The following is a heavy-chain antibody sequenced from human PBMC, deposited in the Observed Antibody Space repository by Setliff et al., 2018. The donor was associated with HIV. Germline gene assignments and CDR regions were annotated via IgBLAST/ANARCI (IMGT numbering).Heavy chain of an antibody. CDR1: GASISSSSHH. CDR2: IYYTGST. CDR3: ARIVRWELVATSTFFYYYMDV. Sequence: SETLSLTCTVSGASISSSSHHWAWIRQPPGKGLEYIGNIYYTGSTNHNPSLESRVATSVDTSKNQFSLKLISVTAADAAVYYCARIVRWELVATSTFFYYYMDVWGKGTTVTVSS. D-gene: IGHD1-26*01. J-gene: IGHJ6*03. V-gene: IGHV4-39*01.